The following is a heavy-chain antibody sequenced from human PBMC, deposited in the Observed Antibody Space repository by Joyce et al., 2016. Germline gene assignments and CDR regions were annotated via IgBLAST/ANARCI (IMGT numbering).Heavy chain of an antibody. D-gene: IGHD5-18*01. CDR2: SSNERSNK. Sequence: QMQLVESGGGVVQPGRSLRLSCAGSGFAFGLYSIHWVRQTPGKGLEWVAVSSNERSNKYDADSVKGRFIISRDKSKNTLYLQMNSLRVEDTAVYYCARIGFGYNYGNGLDVWGQGTTVTVSS. J-gene: IGHJ6*02. CDR1: GFAFGLYS. CDR3: ARIGFGYNYGNGLDV. V-gene: IGHV3-30-3*01.